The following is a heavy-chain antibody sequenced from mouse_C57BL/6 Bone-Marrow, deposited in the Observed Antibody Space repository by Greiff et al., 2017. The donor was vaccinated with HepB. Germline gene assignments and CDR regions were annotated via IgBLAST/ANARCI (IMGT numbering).Heavy chain of an antibody. CDR2: INPYNGGT. CDR1: GYTFTDYY. V-gene: IGHV1-19*01. Sequence: EVKLMESGPVLVKPGASVKMSCKASGYTFTDYYMNWVKQSHGKSLEWIGVINPYNGGTSYNQKFKGKATLTVDKSSSTAYMELNSLTSEDSAVYYCARSLYYYGSSAYWGQGTLVTVSA. D-gene: IGHD1-1*01. J-gene: IGHJ3*01. CDR3: ARSLYYYGSSAY.